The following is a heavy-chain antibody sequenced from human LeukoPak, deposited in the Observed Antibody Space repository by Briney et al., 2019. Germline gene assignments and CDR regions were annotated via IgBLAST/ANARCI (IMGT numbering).Heavy chain of an antibody. Sequence: PGGSLRLSCAASGFTFSSYDMHWVRQATGKGLEWVSAIGTAGDTYYPGSVKGRFTISRENAKNSLYLQMNSLRAGDTAVYYCARAGYCSGGSCYRTEDAFDIWGQGTMVTVSS. V-gene: IGHV3-13*01. CDR3: ARAGYCSGGSCYRTEDAFDI. J-gene: IGHJ3*02. CDR2: IGTAGDT. CDR1: GFTFSSYD. D-gene: IGHD2-15*01.